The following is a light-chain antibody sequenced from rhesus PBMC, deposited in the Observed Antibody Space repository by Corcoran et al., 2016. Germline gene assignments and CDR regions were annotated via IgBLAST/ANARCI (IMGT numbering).Light chain of an antibody. CDR3: QQYSNWPLT. CDR1: QSVSSS. J-gene: IGKJ4*01. CDR2: GAS. V-gene: IGKV3-42*03. Sequence: EIVMTQSPATLSLSPGERATLSCRASQSVSSSLAWYQQKPGQAPRLLIYGASSRATGIPDRFSCSGSGTEFTLTISSLEPEDFAVYYCQQYSNWPLTFGGGTKVEIK.